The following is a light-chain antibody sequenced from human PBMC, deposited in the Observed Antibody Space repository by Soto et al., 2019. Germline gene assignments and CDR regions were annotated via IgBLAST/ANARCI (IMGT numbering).Light chain of an antibody. CDR1: QSLLHSNGYNY. CDR2: LGS. V-gene: IGKV2-28*01. J-gene: IGKJ5*01. Sequence: DIVMTQSPLSPPVTPGEPASISCRSSQSLLHSNGYNYLDWYLQKPGQSPQLLIYLGSNRASGVPDRFSGSGSGTDFTLKISRVEAEDVGVYYCQHFGSSLITFGQGTRLEIK. CDR3: QHFGSSLIT.